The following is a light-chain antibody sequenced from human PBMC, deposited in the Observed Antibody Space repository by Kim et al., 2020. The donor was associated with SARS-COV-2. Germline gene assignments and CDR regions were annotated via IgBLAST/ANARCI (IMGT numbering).Light chain of an antibody. V-gene: IGLV3-19*01. J-gene: IGLJ3*02. Sequence: LRPTVRLACRGARMCIYYDSWYQQQPGPAPVLVIYGNNNRPSATPVRFSCSGSGTTASLTITGAEAEDEADYYYNSRSRRGNSRVFGGGTQLTVL. CDR3: NSRSRRGNSRV. CDR2: GNN. CDR1: RMCIYY.